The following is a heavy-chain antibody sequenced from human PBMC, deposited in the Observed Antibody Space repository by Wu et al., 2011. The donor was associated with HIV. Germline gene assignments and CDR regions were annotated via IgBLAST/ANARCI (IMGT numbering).Heavy chain of an antibody. CDR1: GYTFTDYY. Sequence: EVQLVQSGSEVKKPGTSVKISCKTSGYTFTDYYIHWIQQAPGKGLEWLGLVDPEDGETVYAENFQGRISITADTSTDTVHLDLSSLTSEDTAVYFCATTRESTYQYWGQGTLVTVSS. V-gene: IGHV1-69-2*01. CDR3: ATTRESTYQY. CDR2: VDPEDGET. J-gene: IGHJ1*01. D-gene: IGHD5-24*01.